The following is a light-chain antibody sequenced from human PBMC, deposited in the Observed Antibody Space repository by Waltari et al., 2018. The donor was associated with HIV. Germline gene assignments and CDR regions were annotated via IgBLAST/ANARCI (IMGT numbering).Light chain of an antibody. V-gene: IGKV1-39*01. CDR1: QSSNSY. J-gene: IGKJ4*01. CDR2: AAS. Sequence: DIQMTQSPSSLSASVGDRVTITCRASQSSNSYLNWYQQKPGKAPKLVIYAASSLQSGVPSRFSGSGSGTDFTLTISSLQPEDVATYYCQQSYSTPLTFGGGTKLEIK. CDR3: QQSYSTPLT.